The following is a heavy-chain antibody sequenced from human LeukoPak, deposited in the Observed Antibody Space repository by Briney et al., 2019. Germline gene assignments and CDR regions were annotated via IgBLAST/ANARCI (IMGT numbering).Heavy chain of an antibody. CDR2: ISAYNGNT. J-gene: IGHJ4*02. CDR1: GYTFTSYG. D-gene: IGHD5-24*01. CDR3: ARERDEGFDY. Sequence: ASVKVSCKASGYTFTSYGIGWVRQAPGQGLEWMGWISAYNGNTNYAQKLQGRVTMTRDPSTSTVYLQLSSLRSDDTAVYYCARERDEGFDYWGQGTLITVSS. V-gene: IGHV1-18*01.